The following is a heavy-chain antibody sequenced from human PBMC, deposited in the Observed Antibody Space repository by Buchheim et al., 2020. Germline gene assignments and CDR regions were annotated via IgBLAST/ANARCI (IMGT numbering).Heavy chain of an antibody. J-gene: IGHJ4*02. CDR2: ISGSGGST. CDR1: GFTFSSYA. V-gene: IGHV3-23*04. D-gene: IGHD3-3*01. CDR3: AKPYYDFWSGYYDY. Sequence: VQLVESGGGVVQPGRSLRLSCAASGFTFSSYAMSWVRQAPGKGLEWVSAISGSGGSTYYADSVKGRFTISRDNSKKTLYLQMNSLGAECTAVYYCAKPYYDFWSGYYDYWGQGTL.